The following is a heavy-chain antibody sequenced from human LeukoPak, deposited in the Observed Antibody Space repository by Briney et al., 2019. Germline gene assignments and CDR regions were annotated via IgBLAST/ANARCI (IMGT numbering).Heavy chain of an antibody. CDR2: IYYSGST. CDR1: GGSISSGGYY. Sequence: SETLSLTCTVSGGSISSGGYYWSWIRQPPGKGLEWIGYIYYSGSTNYNPSLKSRVTISVDTSKNQFSLKLSSVTAADTAVYYCARGPCSGGSCYSNYYYGMDVWGQGTTVTVSS. V-gene: IGHV4-61*08. J-gene: IGHJ6*02. D-gene: IGHD2-15*01. CDR3: ARGPCSGGSCYSNYYYGMDV.